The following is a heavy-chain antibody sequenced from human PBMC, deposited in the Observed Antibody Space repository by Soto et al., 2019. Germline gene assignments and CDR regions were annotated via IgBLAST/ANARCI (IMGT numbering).Heavy chain of an antibody. J-gene: IGHJ6*02. D-gene: IGHD3-22*01. V-gene: IGHV1-69*01. CDR1: GGTFSSYA. Sequence: SVKXSCKAPGGTFSSYAISWVRQAPGQGLEWMGGIIPIFGTANYAQKFQGRVTITADESTSTAYMELSSLRSEDTAVYYCARGPVEDDSSGNRIYYYYGLDVWGQGTTVTGSS. CDR2: IIPIFGTA. CDR3: ARGPVEDDSSGNRIYYYYGLDV.